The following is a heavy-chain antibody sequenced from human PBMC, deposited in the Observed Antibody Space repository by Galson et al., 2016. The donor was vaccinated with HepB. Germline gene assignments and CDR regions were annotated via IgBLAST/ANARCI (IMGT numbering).Heavy chain of an antibody. D-gene: IGHD3-3*01. J-gene: IGHJ1*01. CDR1: EYTFTTYN. CDR3: ARAAGPLFWEWQY. CDR2: INAGTGDT. Sequence: SVKVSCKASEYTFTTYNIHWVRQAPGQSLEWLGCINAGTGDTKYSPTFQGRVTITRDTSANTAYMDLTSLRSEDTAVYFCARAAGPLFWEWQYWGQGSLVTVSS. V-gene: IGHV1-3*01.